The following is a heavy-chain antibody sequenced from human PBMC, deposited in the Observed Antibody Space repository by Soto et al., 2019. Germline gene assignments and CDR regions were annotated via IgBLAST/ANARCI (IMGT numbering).Heavy chain of an antibody. CDR3: GRYCTNTKCRGGYYLDL. J-gene: IGHJ5*02. CDR1: GDSFTNYA. CDR2: IILALGTP. Sequence: QVLLVQSGAEMKQPGSSVSVSCKASGDSFTNYAFTWVRQAPGQGPEWLGGIILALGTPHYSQRFQGRLTITADESSSTVYMELGSLRLVDTAVYYWGRYCTNTKCRGGYYLDLWGQGTLLTVSS. V-gene: IGHV1-69*01. D-gene: IGHD2-8*01.